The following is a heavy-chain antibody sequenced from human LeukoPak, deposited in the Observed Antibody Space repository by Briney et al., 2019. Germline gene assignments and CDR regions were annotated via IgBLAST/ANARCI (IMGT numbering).Heavy chain of an antibody. V-gene: IGHV3-53*01. CDR1: GFYVSKNY. CDR2: IYADGTT. J-gene: IGHJ3*01. CDR3: ARGRLDAFDL. Sequence: PGGSLRLSCAASGFYVSKNYMSWVRQAPGRGLEWVSVIYADGTTYYADFVKGRFTVSRDNSKNTVFLQVNSLRAEDTAVSYCARGRLDAFDLWGQGTMVTVSS.